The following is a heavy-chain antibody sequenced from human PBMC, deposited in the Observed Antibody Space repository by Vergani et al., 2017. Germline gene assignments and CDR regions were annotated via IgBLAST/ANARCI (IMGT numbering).Heavy chain of an antibody. CDR3: ASTAVAGKGRRVFDY. CDR2: INPNSGGT. J-gene: IGHJ4*02. Sequence: QVQLVQSGAEVKKPGASVKVSCKASGYTFTGYYMHWVRQAPGQGLEWMGWINPNSGGTNYAQKFQGRVTMTRDTSISTAYMELSRLRSDDTAVYYCASTAVAGKGRRVFDYWGQGTLVTVSS. V-gene: IGHV1-2*02. CDR1: GYTFTGYY. D-gene: IGHD6-19*01.